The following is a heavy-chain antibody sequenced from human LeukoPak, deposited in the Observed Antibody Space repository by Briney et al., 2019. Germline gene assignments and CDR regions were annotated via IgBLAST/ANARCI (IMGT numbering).Heavy chain of an antibody. CDR2: ISYDGSNK. CDR3: AKVPPGSSTTFD. CDR1: GFTFSSYG. D-gene: IGHD2-15*01. V-gene: IGHV3-30*18. Sequence: TGGSLRLSCAASGFTFSSYGMHWVRQAPGKGLEWVAVISYDGSNKYYADSVKGRFTISRDNSKNTLYLQMNGLRAEDTAVYYCAKVPPGSSTTFD. J-gene: IGHJ4*01.